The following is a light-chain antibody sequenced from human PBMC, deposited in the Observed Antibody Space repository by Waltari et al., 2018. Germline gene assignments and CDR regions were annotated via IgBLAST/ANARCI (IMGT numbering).Light chain of an antibody. J-gene: IGKJ1*01. CDR2: KAS. CDR1: QSLSNW. Sequence: DIQMTQSPSTLSAALGDRVTITCRASQSLSNWLACYQQKPGKAPKVLIYKASTAERGVPSRFSGSGSGKEFTLTISILQPDDFATYYCQQYRILWTFGQGTKVEIK. CDR3: QQYRILWT. V-gene: IGKV1-5*03.